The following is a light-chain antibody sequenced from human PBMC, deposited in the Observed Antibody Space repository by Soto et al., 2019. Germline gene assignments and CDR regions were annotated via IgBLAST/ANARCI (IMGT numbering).Light chain of an antibody. CDR2: EVS. V-gene: IGLV2-18*02. Sequence: QSALTQPPSVSGSPGQSVTISCTGTSSDVGSYNRVSWYQQPPGTAPKLLIYEVSFRPSGVPDRFSGSKSGNTASLTISGLQAEDEAHYYCSSYTVINSVIFGGGTKLTVL. CDR1: SSDVGSYNR. CDR3: SSYTVINSVI. J-gene: IGLJ2*01.